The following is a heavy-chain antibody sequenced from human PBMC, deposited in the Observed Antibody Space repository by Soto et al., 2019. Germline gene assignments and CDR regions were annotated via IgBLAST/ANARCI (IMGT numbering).Heavy chain of an antibody. J-gene: IGHJ5*02. CDR2: IYATGTT. CDR1: GASTSGFY. D-gene: IGHD1-1*01. CDR3: VRDGTKTLRDWFDP. V-gene: IGHV4-4*07. Sequence: PETLSLTCTVSGASTSGFYWSWIRKSAGKGLEWIGRIYATGTTDYNPSLKSRVMMSVDTSKKQFSLKLRSVTAADTAVYYCVRDGTKTLRDWFDPWGQGISVTVSS.